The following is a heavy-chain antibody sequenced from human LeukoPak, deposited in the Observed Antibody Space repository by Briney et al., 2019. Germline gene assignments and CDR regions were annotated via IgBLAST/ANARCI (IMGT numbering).Heavy chain of an antibody. Sequence: PGGSLRLSCAASGFTFSNYSMNWVRQAPGKGLEWVSSISSSSSYIYYADSVKGRFTISRDNAKNSLYLQMNSLRAEDTAVYYCARGGAGATLYYYYMDVWGKGTTVTVSS. J-gene: IGHJ6*03. CDR3: ARGGAGATLYYYYMDV. V-gene: IGHV3-21*01. CDR1: GFTFSNYS. CDR2: ISSSSSYI. D-gene: IGHD7-27*01.